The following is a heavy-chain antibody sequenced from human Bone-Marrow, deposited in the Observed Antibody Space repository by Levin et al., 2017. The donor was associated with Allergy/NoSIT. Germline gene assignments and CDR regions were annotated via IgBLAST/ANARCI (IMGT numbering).Heavy chain of an antibody. CDR2: ISSSGSTI. D-gene: IGHD3-10*01. V-gene: IGHV3-48*03. Sequence: GESLKISCAASGFTFSSYEMNWVRQAPGKGLEWVSYISSSGSTIYYADSVKGRFTISRDNAKNSLYLQMNSLRAEDTAVYYCARDYYGSGRYSYYYMDVWGKGTTVTVSS. CDR3: ARDYYGSGRYSYYYMDV. J-gene: IGHJ6*03. CDR1: GFTFSSYE.